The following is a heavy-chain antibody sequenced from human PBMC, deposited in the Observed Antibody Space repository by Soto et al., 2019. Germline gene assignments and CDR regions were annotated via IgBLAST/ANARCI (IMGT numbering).Heavy chain of an antibody. Sequence: QVQLVESGGGVVQPGRSLRLSCAASGFTFSSYAMHWVRQAPGKGLEWVAVISYDGSNKYYADSVKGRFTISRDNSKNALYLQLNSLRAEDTAVYYCASVGAGTIGVVYCDYWGQGTLVTVSS. V-gene: IGHV3-30-3*01. D-gene: IGHD1-7*01. CDR2: ISYDGSNK. J-gene: IGHJ4*02. CDR3: ASVGAGTIGVVYCDY. CDR1: GFTFSSYA.